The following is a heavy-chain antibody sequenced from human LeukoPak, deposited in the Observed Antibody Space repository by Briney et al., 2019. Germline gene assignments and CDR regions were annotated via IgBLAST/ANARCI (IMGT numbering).Heavy chain of an antibody. CDR3: ARLLSSAGPWYFDL. Sequence: SETLSLTCTVSGGSISSYYWSWIRQPPGKGLEWSGYIYYSGSTNYNPSLKSRVTISVDTSKNQFSLKLSSVTAADTAVYYCARLLSSAGPWYFDLWGRGTLVTVSS. CDR1: GGSISSYY. CDR2: IYYSGST. D-gene: IGHD6-13*01. J-gene: IGHJ2*01. V-gene: IGHV4-59*08.